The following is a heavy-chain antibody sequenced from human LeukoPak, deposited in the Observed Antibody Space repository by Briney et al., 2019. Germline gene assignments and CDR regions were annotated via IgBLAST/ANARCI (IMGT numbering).Heavy chain of an antibody. V-gene: IGHV3-23*01. CDR3: AKGTTYYYDSSGSEGFDY. Sequence: PGGSLRLSCAASGFTFSSYAMSWVRQAPGKGLEWVSAISGSGGSTYYADSVKGRSTISRDNSKNTLYLQMNSLRAEDTAVYYCAKGTTYYYDSSGSEGFDYWGQGTLVTVSS. CDR1: GFTFSSYA. J-gene: IGHJ4*02. CDR2: ISGSGGST. D-gene: IGHD3-22*01.